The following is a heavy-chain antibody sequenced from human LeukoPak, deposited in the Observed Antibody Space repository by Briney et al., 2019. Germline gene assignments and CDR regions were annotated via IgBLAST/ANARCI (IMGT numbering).Heavy chain of an antibody. Sequence: SGPTLVNPTQTLTLTCTFSGFSLNTSGMCVSWIRQPPGKALEWLARIDWDDDKYYNTSLRTRLTISKDTSKNQVVLTMTNIVPVDTATYYCARTYGAGYYPYYMDVWGKGTTVTVSS. CDR3: ARTYGAGYYPYYMDV. CDR1: GFSLNTSGMC. CDR2: IDWDDDK. V-gene: IGHV2-70*11. D-gene: IGHD4-17*01. J-gene: IGHJ6*03.